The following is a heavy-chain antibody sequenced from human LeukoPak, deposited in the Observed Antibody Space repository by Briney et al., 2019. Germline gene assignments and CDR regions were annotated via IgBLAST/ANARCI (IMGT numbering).Heavy chain of an antibody. Sequence: GGSLRLSCAASGFTFSSYAMSWVRRAPGKGLEGVSAISGSGGSTYYADSVKGRFTISRDNSKNTLFLQMNSLRAEDTAVYYCARRTRWFGELLYYYYGMDVWGQGTTVTVSS. CDR3: ARRTRWFGELLYYYYGMDV. CDR2: ISGSGGST. CDR1: GFTFSSYA. J-gene: IGHJ6*02. V-gene: IGHV3-23*01. D-gene: IGHD3-10*01.